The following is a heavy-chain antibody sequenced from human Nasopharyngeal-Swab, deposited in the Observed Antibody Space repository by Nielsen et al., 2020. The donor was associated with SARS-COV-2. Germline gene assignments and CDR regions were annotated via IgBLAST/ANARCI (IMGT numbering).Heavy chain of an antibody. Sequence: GGSLRLSCVASGFTVSSNFVSWVRQAPGKGLEWVSLLKSGGGTFYADSVRGRFTISRDNSRNTVYLQMNSLRAEDTAVYYCARVRQSGAYFPFDSWGLGTLATVSS. CDR1: GFTVSSNF. J-gene: IGHJ4*02. CDR2: LKSGGGT. V-gene: IGHV3-53*01. CDR3: ARVRQSGAYFPFDS. D-gene: IGHD1-26*01.